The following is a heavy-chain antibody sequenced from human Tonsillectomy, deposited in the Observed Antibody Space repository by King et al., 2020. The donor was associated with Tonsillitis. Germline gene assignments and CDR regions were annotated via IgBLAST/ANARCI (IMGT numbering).Heavy chain of an antibody. D-gene: IGHD6-19*01. CDR2: VSFDGSRQ. Sequence: VQLVESGGGVVQPGRSLRLSCAASGFPFSSYGMHWVRQAPGKGLEWVAVVSFDGSRQHYADSVKGRLTISRDNSKNTLYLQMKSLRADDTAVYYCAREALYSSAWGIEYWGQGTLVTVSS. J-gene: IGHJ4*02. CDR1: GFPFSSYG. CDR3: AREALYSSAWGIEY. V-gene: IGHV3-33*05.